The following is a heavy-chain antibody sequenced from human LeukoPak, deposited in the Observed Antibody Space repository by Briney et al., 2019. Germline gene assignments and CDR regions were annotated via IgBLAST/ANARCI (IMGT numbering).Heavy chain of an antibody. V-gene: IGHV3-7*03. CDR1: GFTFSSHW. CDR3: AKDVPGFGELPIWCVP. Sequence: PGGSLRLSCAGSGFTFSSHWMSWVRQAPGKGLEWVADIHQSGGETYYVDSVRGRFSISRDNAKNSLYLEMNSLRAEDTAVYYCAKDVPGFGELPIWCVPWGQGTVVSVSS. CDR2: IHQSGGET. J-gene: IGHJ5*02. D-gene: IGHD3-10*01.